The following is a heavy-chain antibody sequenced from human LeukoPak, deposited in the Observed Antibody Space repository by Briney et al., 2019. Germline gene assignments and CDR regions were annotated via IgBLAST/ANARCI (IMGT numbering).Heavy chain of an antibody. CDR2: IYYSGGT. CDR3: ATVPRE. J-gene: IGHJ3*01. CDR1: GXSVNSYY. V-gene: IGHV4-59*02. Sequence: SETLSLTCTVSGXSVNSYYWSWIRQPPGKGLEWIGCIYYSGGTNYNPSLKSRVTISLDTSKNQFSLKLSSVTAADTAVYYCATVPREWGQGTLVTVSS.